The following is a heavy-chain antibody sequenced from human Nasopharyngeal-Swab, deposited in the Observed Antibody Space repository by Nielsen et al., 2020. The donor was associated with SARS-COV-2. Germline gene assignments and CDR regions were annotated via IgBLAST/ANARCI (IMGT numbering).Heavy chain of an antibody. V-gene: IGHV1-18*01. Sequence: ASVKVSCKASGYTFTSYGISWVRQAPGQGLEWMGWISAYNGNTNYAQKLQGRVTMTTDTSTSTAYMELRSLRSDNTAVYYCARDQLLGYYFDYWGQGTLVTVSS. CDR2: ISAYNGNT. CDR1: GYTFTSYG. J-gene: IGHJ4*02. D-gene: IGHD2-2*01. CDR3: ARDQLLGYYFDY.